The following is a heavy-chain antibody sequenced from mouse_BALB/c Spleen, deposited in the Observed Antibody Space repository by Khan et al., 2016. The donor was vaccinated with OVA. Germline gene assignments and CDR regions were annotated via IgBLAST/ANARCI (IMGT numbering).Heavy chain of an antibody. Sequence: VQLQQPGAELVKPGASVRLSCKASGYTFTSYYLYWVKQRPGQGLEWIGDINPNNGGTNFNEMFKSKATLTVDKSSSTAYMQLSSLTSEDSAVYYCTRSGYGTFAYWGQGTLVTVSA. CDR2: INPNNGGT. CDR1: GYTFTSYY. J-gene: IGHJ3*01. D-gene: IGHD2-1*01. CDR3: TRSGYGTFAY. V-gene: IGHV1S81*02.